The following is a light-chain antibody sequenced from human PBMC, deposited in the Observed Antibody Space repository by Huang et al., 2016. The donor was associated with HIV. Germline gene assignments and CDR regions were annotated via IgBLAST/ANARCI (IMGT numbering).Light chain of an antibody. V-gene: IGKV3-20*01. Sequence: IVLTQSPGTLSLSSGERATLSCRASQSLTYNNVAWYQQKPGQAPRLLVYAASTRATCIPDRFSGSGSGSDFTLTISRLEPEDFAVYFCLQYATSPRTFGQGTKVEIK. CDR1: QSLTYNN. J-gene: IGKJ1*01. CDR2: AAS. CDR3: LQYATSPRT.